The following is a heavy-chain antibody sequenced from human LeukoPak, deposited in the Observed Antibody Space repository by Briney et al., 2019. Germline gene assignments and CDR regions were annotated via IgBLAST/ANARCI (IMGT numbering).Heavy chain of an antibody. Sequence: GGSLRLSCAASGFTFDDYAMHWVRQAPGKGLEWVSGISWNSGSIGYADSVKGRFTISRDNAKNSLYLQMNSLRAEDTALYYCARYSGSYYRAGFFDYWGQGTLVTVSS. CDR3: ARYSGSYYRAGFFDY. J-gene: IGHJ4*02. D-gene: IGHD1-26*01. V-gene: IGHV3-9*01. CDR2: ISWNSGSI. CDR1: GFTFDDYA.